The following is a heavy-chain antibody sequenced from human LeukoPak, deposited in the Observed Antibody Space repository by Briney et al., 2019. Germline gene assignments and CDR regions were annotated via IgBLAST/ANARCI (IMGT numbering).Heavy chain of an antibody. CDR3: AKAPTGYSSSWFDY. V-gene: IGHV3-23*01. CDR2: ISDSGTST. Sequence: GGSLRLSCAASGFTFSSYAMSWVRQAPGKGLEWVSTISDSGTSTYYADSVKGRFTISRDNSKNTLYLQTNSLRAEDTAVYYCAKAPTGYSSSWFDYWGQGTLVTVSS. CDR1: GFTFSSYA. J-gene: IGHJ4*02. D-gene: IGHD6-13*01.